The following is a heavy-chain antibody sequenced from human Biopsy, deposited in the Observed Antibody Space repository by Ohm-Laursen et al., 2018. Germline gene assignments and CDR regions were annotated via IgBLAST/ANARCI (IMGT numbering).Heavy chain of an antibody. J-gene: IGHJ6*02. V-gene: IGHV4-61*01. CDR2: IYNTERT. D-gene: IGHD2-21*01. CDR1: GGPVSSSSYY. CDR3: AIDRVPRRGVMPVYYYGMDV. Sequence: GTLSLTCSASGGPVSSSSYYWNWIRQTPRKGLEWIGFIYNTERTNYNPSLKSRVTISLDTSKNQFSLELSSVIPSDTAVYYCAIDRVPRRGVMPVYYYGMDVWGQGSTVTVSS.